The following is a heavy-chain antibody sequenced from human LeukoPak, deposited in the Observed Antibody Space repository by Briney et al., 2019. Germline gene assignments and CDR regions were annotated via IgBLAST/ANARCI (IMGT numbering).Heavy chain of an antibody. D-gene: IGHD3-22*01. V-gene: IGHV1-18*01. J-gene: IGHJ4*02. CDR3: ARDPDRAKYYYDSSGCFDY. Sequence: WASVKVSCKASGYTFTSYGISWVRQAPGQGLEWMGWISAYNGNTNYAQKLQGRVTMATDTSTSTAYMELRSLRSDDTAVYYCARDPDRAKYYYDSSGCFDYWGQGTLVTVSS. CDR2: ISAYNGNT. CDR1: GYTFTSYG.